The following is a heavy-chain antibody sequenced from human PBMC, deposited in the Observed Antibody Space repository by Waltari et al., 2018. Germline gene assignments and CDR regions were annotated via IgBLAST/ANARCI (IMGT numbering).Heavy chain of an antibody. V-gene: IGHV2-5*01. CDR3: AHRAMADAPYYFDY. CDR1: GFSLSTSGVG. Sequence: QITLMESGPTLVKPTQTLTLTCTFSGFSLSTSGVGVGWLRQPPGKALEWLALIYWNDDKRYSPSLKSRLTITKDTSKNQVVLTMTNMDPVDTATYYCAHRAMADAPYYFDYWGQGTLVTVSS. CDR2: IYWNDDK. D-gene: IGHD5-18*01. J-gene: IGHJ4*02.